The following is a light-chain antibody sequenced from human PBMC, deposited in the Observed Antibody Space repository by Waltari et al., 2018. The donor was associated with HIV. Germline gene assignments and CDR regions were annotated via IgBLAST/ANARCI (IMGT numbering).Light chain of an antibody. CDR3: GTWDSSRNAGV. CDR1: SSNLGNDF. V-gene: IGLV1-51*01. CDR2: DND. J-gene: IGLJ3*02. Sequence: QSMLTQPPSVSAAAGPKVTISCSRSSSNLGNDFVSWYQHLPGAAPKLVIYDNDNRPSGIPDRFSGSKSGASATLVITELQTGDEGDYYCGTWDSSRNAGVFGGGTKLTVL.